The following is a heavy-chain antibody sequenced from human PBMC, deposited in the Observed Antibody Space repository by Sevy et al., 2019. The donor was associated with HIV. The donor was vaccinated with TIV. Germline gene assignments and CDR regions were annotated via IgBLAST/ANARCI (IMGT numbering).Heavy chain of an antibody. CDR3: ARGNHQLLFRRYYYYGMDV. CDR1: GGSFSGYY. Sequence: SETPSLTCAVYGGSFSGYYWSWIRQPPGKGLEWIGEINHSGSTNYNPSLKSRVTISVDTSKNQFSLKLSSVTAADTAVYYCARGNHQLLFRRYYYYGMDVWGQGTTVTVSS. CDR2: INHSGST. J-gene: IGHJ6*02. V-gene: IGHV4-34*01. D-gene: IGHD2-2*01.